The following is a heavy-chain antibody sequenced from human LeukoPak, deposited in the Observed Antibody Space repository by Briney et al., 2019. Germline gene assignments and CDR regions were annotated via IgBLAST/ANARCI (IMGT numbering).Heavy chain of an antibody. D-gene: IGHD5-24*01. CDR2: INPSSGST. Sequence: GASVKVSCTASGYTLTSYYMHWMRQAPGQGLEWMGIINPSSGSTSYAQKFQVRVTMTRDTSTSTVYMELSSLRSEDTAVYYCARGRYNPSCSFDYWGQGPLVTVSS. J-gene: IGHJ4*02. CDR3: ARGRYNPSCSFDY. CDR1: GYTLTSYY. V-gene: IGHV1-46*01.